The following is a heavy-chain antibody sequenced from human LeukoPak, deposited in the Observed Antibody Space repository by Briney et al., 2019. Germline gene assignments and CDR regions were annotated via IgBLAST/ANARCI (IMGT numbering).Heavy chain of an antibody. J-gene: IGHJ4*02. Sequence: GESLKISCQVSGYIFTNYWIGWVRQMPGKGLEWMGIIYPGDSDTRYSPSFQGQVTISADKSISTAYLQWSSLKASDTAMYYCARQRTPMIVVALFDYWGQGTLVTVSS. CDR1: GYIFTNYW. V-gene: IGHV5-51*01. D-gene: IGHD3-22*01. CDR3: ARQRTPMIVVALFDY. CDR2: IYPGDSDT.